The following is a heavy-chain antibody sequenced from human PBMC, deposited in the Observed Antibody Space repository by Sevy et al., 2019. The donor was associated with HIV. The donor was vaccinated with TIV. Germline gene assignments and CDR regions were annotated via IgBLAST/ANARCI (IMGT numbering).Heavy chain of an antibody. J-gene: IGHJ6*02. Sequence: SETLSLTCAISGDSVSSNSAAWNWIRQSPSRGLEWLGRTYYRSKWYNDYAVSVKSRITINPDKSKNQASLQLNSVTPEDTAIYYCARDGLTYGGMDVWGQGTTVTVSS. D-gene: IGHD1-20*01. V-gene: IGHV6-1*01. CDR3: ARDGLTYGGMDV. CDR1: GDSVSSNSAA. CDR2: TYYRSKWYN.